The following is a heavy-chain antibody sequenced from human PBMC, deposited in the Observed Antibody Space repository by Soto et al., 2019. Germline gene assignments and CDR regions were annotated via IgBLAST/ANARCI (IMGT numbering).Heavy chain of an antibody. D-gene: IGHD6-6*01. J-gene: IGHJ6*02. CDR2: ISAYNGNT. CDR3: ARDVGSSPDYYYYGMDV. V-gene: IGHV1-18*04. Sequence: ASEKVSCKASGYTFTSYGISWVRQAPGQGLEWMGWISAYNGNTNYAQKLQGRVTMTTDTSTSTAYMELRSLRSDDTAVYYCARDVGSSPDYYYYGMDVWGQGTTVTVSS. CDR1: GYTFTSYG.